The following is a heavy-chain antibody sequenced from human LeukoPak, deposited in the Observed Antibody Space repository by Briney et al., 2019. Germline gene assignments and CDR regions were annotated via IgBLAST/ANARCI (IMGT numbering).Heavy chain of an antibody. J-gene: IGHJ4*02. CDR2: IWYDGSNE. V-gene: IGHV3-33*01. Sequence: GRSLRPSCAASGFTFSSYGMHWVRQAPGKGLEWVAVIWYDGSNEYYADSVKGRFTISRDNSKNTLYLQINSLRAEDTAVYYCARDDGIYYFDYWGQGTLVTVSS. CDR3: ARDDGIYYFDY. CDR1: GFTFSSYG.